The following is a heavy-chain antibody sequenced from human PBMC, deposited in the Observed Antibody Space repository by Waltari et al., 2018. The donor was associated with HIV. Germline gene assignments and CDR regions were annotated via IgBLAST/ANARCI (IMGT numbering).Heavy chain of an antibody. Sequence: ITLKESGPTLMKPTQTLTLTCTFSGFSLTTVGVGVGWIRQPPGKALEWLALIYWNVDKRFSPSLRNRLSITKDTSKDQVVLTMTKMDPVDTGTYYCAHREAEGYSGFEFWGQGSLVTVSS. CDR2: IYWNVDK. D-gene: IGHD3-16*02. CDR1: GFSLTTVGVG. V-gene: IGHV2-5*01. J-gene: IGHJ4*02. CDR3: AHREAEGYSGFEF.